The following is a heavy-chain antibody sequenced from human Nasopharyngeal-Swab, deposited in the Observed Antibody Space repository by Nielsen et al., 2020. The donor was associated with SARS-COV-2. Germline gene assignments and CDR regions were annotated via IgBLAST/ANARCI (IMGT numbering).Heavy chain of an antibody. V-gene: IGHV4-34*01. CDR3: ARGRGYYDFRSGYYLADS. CDR2: INHSGSA. D-gene: IGHD3-3*01. CDR1: GGSFSGYY. J-gene: IGHJ4*02. Sequence: SETLSLTCAVYGGSFSGYYWSWIRQPPGKGLEWIGEINHSGSANYNPSPKSRVTISVDTSKKHFSLQLSSVTAADTAVYFCARGRGYYDFRSGYYLADSWGQGTLVTVSS.